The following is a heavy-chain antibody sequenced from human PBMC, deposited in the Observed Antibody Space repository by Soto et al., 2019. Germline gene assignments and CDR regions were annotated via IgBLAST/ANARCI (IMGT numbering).Heavy chain of an antibody. D-gene: IGHD3-3*01. CDR1: GYTFTGDY. CDR2: INPNSGGT. V-gene: IGHV1-2*02. Sequence: ASVMVSCKASGYTFTGDYMHWVRQAPGQGLEWMGWINPNSGGTNYAQKFQGTVTMTRDTSISTAYMELSRLRSDDTAVYYCARVLSYDFWSGYLGAYYYYYYGMDVWGQGTTVTVSS. CDR3: ARVLSYDFWSGYLGAYYYYYYGMDV. J-gene: IGHJ6*02.